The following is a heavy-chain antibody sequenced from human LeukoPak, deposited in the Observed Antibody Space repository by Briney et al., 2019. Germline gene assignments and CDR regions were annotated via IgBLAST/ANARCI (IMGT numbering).Heavy chain of an antibody. D-gene: IGHD2-2*01. CDR2: IIPLFGTA. V-gene: IGHV1-69*06. CDR3: ARLRGYCSSTSCYFYYGMDV. J-gene: IGHJ6*04. CDR1: GGTFSSYA. Sequence: GASVKVSCKASGGTFSSYAISWVRQAPGQGLEWMGGIIPLFGTANYAQKFQGRVTITADKSTSTAYMELSSLRSEDTAVYYCARLRGYCSSTSCYFYYGMDVWGKGTTVTVSS.